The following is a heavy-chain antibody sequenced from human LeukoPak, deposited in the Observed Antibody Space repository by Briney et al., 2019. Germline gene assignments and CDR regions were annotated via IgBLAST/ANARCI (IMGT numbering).Heavy chain of an antibody. Sequence: SETLSLTCTVSGGSISSSSYYWGWIRQPPGKGLEWIASIYYTGTTHYNPSLKSRVTISVDTSKNQFSLELSSVTAADTAVYYCARGGGITIFGVVIDWGQGTLVTVSS. CDR2: IYYTGTT. V-gene: IGHV4-39*02. CDR3: ARGGGITIFGVVID. CDR1: GGSISSSSYY. D-gene: IGHD3-3*01. J-gene: IGHJ4*02.